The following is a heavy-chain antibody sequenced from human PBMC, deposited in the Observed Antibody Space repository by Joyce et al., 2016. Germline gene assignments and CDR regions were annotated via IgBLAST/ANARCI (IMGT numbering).Heavy chain of an antibody. D-gene: IGHD3-10*01. V-gene: IGHV4-39*01. J-gene: IGHJ4*02. CDR1: GASIDNSIYY. Sequence: QLQLQESGPGLVRPSETLSLTCGVSGASIDNSIYYWAWIRQSPGKGLEWIASIDYRGSSFHNPSLTSRITISVDPSENQFSLEVNSVTAADTAVYFCARPAHRGKYYFDSWGPGTLVTVSS. CDR2: IDYRGSS. CDR3: ARPAHRGKYYFDS.